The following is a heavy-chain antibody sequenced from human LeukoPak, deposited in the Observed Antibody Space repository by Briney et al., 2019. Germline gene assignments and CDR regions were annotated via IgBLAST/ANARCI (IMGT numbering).Heavy chain of an antibody. V-gene: IGHV3-7*01. J-gene: IGHJ4*02. CDR3: AREDYGDY. CDR2: IKQDGSEK. Sequence: GGSLRLSCAASGFTFSSYAMSWVRQAPGKGLEWVANIKQDGSEKYYVDSVKGRFTISRDNAKNSLYLQMNSLRAEDTAVYYCAREDYGDYWGQGTLVTVSS. CDR1: GFTFSSYA.